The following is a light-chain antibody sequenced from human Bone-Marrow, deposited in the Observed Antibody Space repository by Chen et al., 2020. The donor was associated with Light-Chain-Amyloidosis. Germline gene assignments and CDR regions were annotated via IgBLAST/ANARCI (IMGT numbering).Light chain of an antibody. J-gene: IGLJ2*01. CDR2: EGS. V-gene: IGLV2-23*03. Sequence: QSALTQPASVSGSPGRSITISCTGTIIGTFNLVSWYQQNPGNAPKLIIYEGSRRPSEVSDRFSGSTAGNTASLTISGLQTDDEADYDCCSYGGYSTFVFGGGTKLTVL. CDR1: IIGTFNL. CDR3: CSYGGYSTFV.